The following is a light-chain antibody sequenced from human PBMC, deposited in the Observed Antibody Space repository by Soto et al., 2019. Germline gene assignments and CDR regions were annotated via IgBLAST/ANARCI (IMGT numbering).Light chain of an antibody. J-gene: IGKJ5*01. CDR1: QSINNY. CDR3: QQYNTWPPSDT. V-gene: IGKV3D-15*01. CDR2: GAS. Sequence: ETLMTQSPANLSLSPGETATLSCRAGQSINNYLAWYQQILGQAPRLLIYGASTRATGIPARFSGSGSGTEFTLTISSLQAEDFAVYYCQQYNTWPPSDTFCHGTRLEIK.